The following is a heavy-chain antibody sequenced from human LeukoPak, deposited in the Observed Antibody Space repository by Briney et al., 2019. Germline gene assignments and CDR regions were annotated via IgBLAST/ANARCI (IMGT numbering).Heavy chain of an antibody. D-gene: IGHD5-18*01. CDR2: ISAYNGNT. CDR3: ARLGDTAMVTFGPVDY. V-gene: IGHV1-18*01. CDR1: GHTFTSYG. J-gene: IGHJ4*02. Sequence: ASVKVSCKASGHTFTSYGISWMRQATGQGLEWMGWISAYNGNTNYAQKLQGRVTMTTDTSTSTAYMELRSLRSDDTAVYYCARLGDTAMVTFGPVDYWGQGTLVTVSS.